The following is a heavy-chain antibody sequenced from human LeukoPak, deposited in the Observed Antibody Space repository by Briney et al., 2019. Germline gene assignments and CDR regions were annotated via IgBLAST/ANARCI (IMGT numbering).Heavy chain of an antibody. CDR3: ARHEVGAIGVFDY. CDR1: GGSISSSSYY. D-gene: IGHD1-26*01. CDR2: INHSGST. Sequence: PETLSLTCTVSGGSISSSSYYWGWIRQPPGKGLEWIGEINHSGSTNYNPSLKSRVTISVDTSKNQFSLKLSSVTAADTAVYYCARHEVGAIGVFDYWGQGTLVTVSS. V-gene: IGHV4-39*01. J-gene: IGHJ4*02.